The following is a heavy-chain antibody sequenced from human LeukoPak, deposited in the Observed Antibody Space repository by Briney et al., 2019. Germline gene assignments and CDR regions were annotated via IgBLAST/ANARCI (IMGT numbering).Heavy chain of an antibody. D-gene: IGHD4-17*01. CDR1: GFTFDDYA. Sequence: GGSLRLSCAASGFTFDDYAMHWVRQAPGKGLEWVSGISWNSGSIGYADSVKGRFTISRDNAKNSLHLQMISLRAEDTALYYCAKDMVDYGDSFDYWGQGTLVTVSS. V-gene: IGHV3-9*01. J-gene: IGHJ4*02. CDR2: ISWNSGSI. CDR3: AKDMVDYGDSFDY.